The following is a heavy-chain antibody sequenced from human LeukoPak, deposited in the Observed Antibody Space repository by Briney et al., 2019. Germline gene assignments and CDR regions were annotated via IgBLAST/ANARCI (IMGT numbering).Heavy chain of an antibody. D-gene: IGHD1-1*01. Sequence: GGPESLSCAASGLVFSGCAVHWLRQAPGGGREWVTVISNDGINKYYADSVEGRFTLSRDNSKNTLYLQMDSLRLEDTAIDYWTRVGSGSRQFYFWGQGTLVT. V-gene: IGHV3-30*04. CDR1: GLVFSGCA. J-gene: IGHJ4*02. CDR3: TRVGSGSRQFYF. CDR2: ISNDGINK.